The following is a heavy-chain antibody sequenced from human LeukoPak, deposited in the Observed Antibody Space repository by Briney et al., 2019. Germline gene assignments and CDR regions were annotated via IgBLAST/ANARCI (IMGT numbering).Heavy chain of an antibody. CDR3: ASTPSVGADNLYWYFDL. CDR1: GFTFSSYA. CDR2: ISGSGGST. J-gene: IGHJ2*01. D-gene: IGHD1-26*01. Sequence: GGSLRLSCAASGFTFSSYAMSWVRQAPGKGLEWVSAISGSGGSTYYADSVKGRFTISRDNSKNTLYLQMNSLRAEDTAVYYCASTPSVGADNLYWYFDLWGRGILVTVSS. V-gene: IGHV3-23*01.